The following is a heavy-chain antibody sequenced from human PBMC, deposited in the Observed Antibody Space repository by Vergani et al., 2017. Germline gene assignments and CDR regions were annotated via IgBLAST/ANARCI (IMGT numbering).Heavy chain of an antibody. CDR2: INSDVSST. CDR1: GFTFSSYW. Sequence: VHLVESGGGLVQPGGSLRLSCAASGFTFSSYWMHWVRQAPGKGLVWVSRINSDVSSTSYADSVKGRFTISRDNAKNTLYLQMNSLRAEDTAVYYCARGRRDGYNWSYWYFDLWGRGTLVTVSS. D-gene: IGHD5-24*01. V-gene: IGHV3-74*02. CDR3: ARGRRDGYNWSYWYFDL. J-gene: IGHJ2*01.